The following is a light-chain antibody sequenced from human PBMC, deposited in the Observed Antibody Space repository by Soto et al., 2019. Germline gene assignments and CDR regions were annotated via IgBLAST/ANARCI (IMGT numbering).Light chain of an antibody. CDR3: QQRSTWPPWT. Sequence: EIVLTQSPATLSLSPGERATLSCRASQSVSSYLAWYQQKPGQAPRLLIYDASTRATGIPARFSGSGSGTDFTLTISSLEPEEFAVYYCQQRSTWPPWTFGQGTKVEIK. CDR2: DAS. V-gene: IGKV3-11*01. CDR1: QSVSSY. J-gene: IGKJ1*01.